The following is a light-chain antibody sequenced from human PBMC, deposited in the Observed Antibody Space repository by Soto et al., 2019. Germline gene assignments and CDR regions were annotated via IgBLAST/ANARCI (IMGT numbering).Light chain of an antibody. CDR1: HSVSSN. CDR2: GAS. CDR3: QQYDNWPPFT. J-gene: IGKJ3*01. V-gene: IGKV3-15*01. Sequence: EIVMTQSPATLSVSPGERATLSCMASHSVSSNLAWDQQKPGQAPRLLIYGASTRATGIPARFSGSGSGTNFTLAISSLQSEDFAVYYCQQYDNWPPFTFGPGTKVDI.